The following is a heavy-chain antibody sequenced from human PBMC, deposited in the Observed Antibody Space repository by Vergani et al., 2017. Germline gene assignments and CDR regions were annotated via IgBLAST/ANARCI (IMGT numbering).Heavy chain of an antibody. J-gene: IGHJ6*03. D-gene: IGHD1-7*01. CDR2: IYTSGST. V-gene: IGHV4-61*02. CDR1: GDSISSGTYY. CDR3: TKTTNAKVHYDSYIDV. Sequence: QVQLQESGPGLVKPSQTLSLTCTVSGDSISSGTYYWSWIRQPAGKGLEWIGRIYTSGSTNYNPSLKSRVTMSVDTSKNQFSLKLSSVTAADTAVYYCTKTTNAKVHYDSYIDVWGKGATVTVSS.